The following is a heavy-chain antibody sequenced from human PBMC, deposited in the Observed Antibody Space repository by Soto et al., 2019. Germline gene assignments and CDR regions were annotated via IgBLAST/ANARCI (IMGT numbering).Heavy chain of an antibody. Sequence: SETLSLTCTVSGGSVSSYYWSWTRQPPGKGLEWIGYIYYSGSTNYNPSLKSRVTISVDTSKNQFSLKLSSVTAADTAVYYCAREHVVVPAASARYNWFDPWGQGTLVTVSS. CDR1: GGSVSSYY. D-gene: IGHD2-2*01. CDR2: IYYSGST. CDR3: AREHVVVPAASARYNWFDP. V-gene: IGHV4-59*02. J-gene: IGHJ5*02.